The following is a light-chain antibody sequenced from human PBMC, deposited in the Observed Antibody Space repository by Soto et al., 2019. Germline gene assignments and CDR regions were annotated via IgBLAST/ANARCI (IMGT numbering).Light chain of an antibody. CDR3: AAWDDSLSGPV. J-gene: IGLJ2*01. CDR2: RNN. V-gene: IGLV1-47*01. Sequence: QSVLTQPPSASGTPGQRVTISCSGSSSNIGSNYVFWYQQLPGTAPKPLIYRNNQRPSGVPDRFSGSKSGTSASLAISGLRSEDQADYYCAAWDDSLSGPVFGVGTKLTVL. CDR1: SSNIGSNY.